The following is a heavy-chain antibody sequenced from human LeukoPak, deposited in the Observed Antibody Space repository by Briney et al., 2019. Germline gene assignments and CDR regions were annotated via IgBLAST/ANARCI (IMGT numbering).Heavy chain of an antibody. J-gene: IGHJ6*02. Sequence: PGRSLRLSCAASGFTFSSYGMHWVRQAPGKGLEWVAVISYDGSNKYYADSVKGRFTISRDNSKNTLYLQMNSLRAEDTAVYYCAKGKHCSSTSCSSKYYYGMDVRGQGTTVTVSS. D-gene: IGHD2-2*01. CDR3: AKGKHCSSTSCSSKYYYGMDV. V-gene: IGHV3-30*18. CDR2: ISYDGSNK. CDR1: GFTFSSYG.